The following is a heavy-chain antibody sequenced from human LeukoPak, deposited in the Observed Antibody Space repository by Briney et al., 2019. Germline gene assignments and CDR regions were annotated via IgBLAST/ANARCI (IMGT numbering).Heavy chain of an antibody. CDR1: GYTFTSYG. CDR2: MNPNSGNT. V-gene: IGHV1-8*02. Sequence: GASVKVSCKASGYTFTSYGISWVRQAPGQGLEWMGWMNPNSGNTGYAQKFQGRVTMTRNTSISTAYMELSSLRSEDTAVYYCARVAARRYYYMDVWGKGTTVTVSS. D-gene: IGHD6-6*01. CDR3: ARVAARRYYYMDV. J-gene: IGHJ6*03.